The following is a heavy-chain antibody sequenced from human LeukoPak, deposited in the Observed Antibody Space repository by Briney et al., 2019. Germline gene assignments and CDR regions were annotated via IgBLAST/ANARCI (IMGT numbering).Heavy chain of an antibody. Sequence: SETLSLTCAVYGGSFSGYYWSWLRQPPGKGLEWSGEINHSGSTNYNPSLKSRVTISVDTSKNQFSLKLSSVTAADTAVYYCGRGRTYQLPYPTDFDYWGQGTLVTVSS. CDR1: GGSFSGYY. J-gene: IGHJ4*02. CDR3: GRGRTYQLPYPTDFDY. CDR2: INHSGST. D-gene: IGHD2-2*02. V-gene: IGHV4-34*01.